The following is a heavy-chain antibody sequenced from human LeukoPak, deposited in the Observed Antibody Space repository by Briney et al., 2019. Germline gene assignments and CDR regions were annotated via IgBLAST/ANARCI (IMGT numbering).Heavy chain of an antibody. Sequence: ASVKVSCKASGYTFTGYYMHWVRQAPGQGLEWMGWINPNSGGTNYAQKFQGRVTMTRDTSISTAYMELSRLRSDDTAVYYCARDQNGDYYFDYWGQGTLVTVSS. V-gene: IGHV1-2*02. CDR2: INPNSGGT. J-gene: IGHJ4*02. CDR3: ARDQNGDYYFDY. D-gene: IGHD4-17*01. CDR1: GYTFTGYY.